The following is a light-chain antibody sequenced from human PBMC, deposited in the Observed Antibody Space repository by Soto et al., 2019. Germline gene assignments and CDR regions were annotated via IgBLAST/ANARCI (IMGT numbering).Light chain of an antibody. Sequence: EIVMTQSPATLSMSPGERATLSCRASQNINSDLAWYQQKPGQAPRLLIYRAATRTTGIPVRFSGSGSGTEVTLTISGLQSEDFAVYYCQHFHNWPRTFGQGIKVEMK. CDR1: QNINSD. CDR2: RAA. J-gene: IGKJ1*01. V-gene: IGKV3-15*01. CDR3: QHFHNWPRT.